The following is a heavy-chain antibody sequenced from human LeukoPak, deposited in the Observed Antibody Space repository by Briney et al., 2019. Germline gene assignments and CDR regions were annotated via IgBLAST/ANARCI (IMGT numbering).Heavy chain of an antibody. Sequence: PSETLSLTCTVSGVSISSYHWSWIRQPPGKGLEWIGYIYYSGSTNSNPSLKSRVTISVDTSKNQFSLKLSPVTAADTAVYYCARSPVLGPLNYGELGWFDPWGQGTLVTVSS. J-gene: IGHJ5*02. D-gene: IGHD4-17*01. V-gene: IGHV4-59*08. CDR2: IYYSGST. CDR1: GVSISSYH. CDR3: ARSPVLGPLNYGELGWFDP.